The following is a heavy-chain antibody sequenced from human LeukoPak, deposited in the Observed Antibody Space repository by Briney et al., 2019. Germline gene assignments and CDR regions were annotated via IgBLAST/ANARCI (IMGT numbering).Heavy chain of an antibody. CDR1: GYTFMNYG. CDR2: VSGYNDNT. D-gene: IGHD4-17*01. Sequence: ASVKVSCKASGYTFMNYGINWLRQAPGQGLEWMGWVSGYNDNTNYVQKLQGRVTMTTDTSTSTAYMELRSLISDDTAVYYCARSGGRFLDYGDAFDIWGQGTMVTVSS. V-gene: IGHV1-18*01. J-gene: IGHJ3*02. CDR3: ARSGGRFLDYGDAFDI.